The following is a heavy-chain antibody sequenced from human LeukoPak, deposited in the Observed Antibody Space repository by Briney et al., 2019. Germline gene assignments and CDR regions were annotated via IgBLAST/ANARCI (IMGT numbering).Heavy chain of an antibody. Sequence: GGSLRLSCAASGFTVSSNYMSWVRQAPGKGLEWVSVIYSGGSTYYADSVRGRFTISRDNSKNTLYLQMNSLRAEDTAVYYCASRHGYSYGYRATIEAFDIWGQGTMVTVSS. CDR2: IYSGGST. J-gene: IGHJ3*02. CDR1: GFTVSSNY. V-gene: IGHV3-53*01. D-gene: IGHD5-18*01. CDR3: ASRHGYSYGYRATIEAFDI.